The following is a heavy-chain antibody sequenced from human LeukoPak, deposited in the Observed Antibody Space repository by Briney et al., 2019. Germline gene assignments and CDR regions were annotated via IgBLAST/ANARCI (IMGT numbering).Heavy chain of an antibody. CDR3: ARETGSGSYYNDFDY. D-gene: IGHD3-10*01. CDR1: GFTFSSYS. Sequence: GGSLRLSCAASGFTFSSYSMNWVRQAPGKGLEWVSSISSSSSYIYYADSVKGRFTISRDNAKNSLYLQMNSLRAEDTAVYYCARETGSGSYYNDFDYWGQGTLVTVSS. CDR2: ISSSSSYI. V-gene: IGHV3-21*01. J-gene: IGHJ4*02.